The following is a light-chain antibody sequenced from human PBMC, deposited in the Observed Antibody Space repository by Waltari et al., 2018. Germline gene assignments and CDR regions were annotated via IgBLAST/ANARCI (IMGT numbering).Light chain of an antibody. J-gene: IGLJ3*02. CDR3: AAWDDSLNGPWV. CDR2: NTN. CDR1: TSNIGTNP. Sequence: QSVLTQPPSASGTPGQRVAISCSGTTSNIGTNPVTWYQQLPGTAPKLLIYNTNQRPSAVPDRFSGSKSGTSASLAISGLQSEDEAEYYCAAWDDSLNGPWVFGGGTKLTVL. V-gene: IGLV1-44*01.